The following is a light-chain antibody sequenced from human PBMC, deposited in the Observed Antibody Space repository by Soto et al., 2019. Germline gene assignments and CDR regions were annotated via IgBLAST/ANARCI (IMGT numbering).Light chain of an antibody. CDR1: QAISSH. Sequence: DIQLTQSPSFLSASVGGRVTITCRASQAISSHVAWYQQKPGKAPNLLIYGASTLQSGVPSRFSGSGSGTQFTLTISSLQPEDFATYYCQQLNSYPLTFGPGTKVDIK. CDR2: GAS. V-gene: IGKV1-9*01. J-gene: IGKJ3*01. CDR3: QQLNSYPLT.